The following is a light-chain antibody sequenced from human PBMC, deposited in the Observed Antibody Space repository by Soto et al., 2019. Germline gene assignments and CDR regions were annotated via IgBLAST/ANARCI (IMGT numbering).Light chain of an antibody. CDR1: QSISTS. CDR3: LQSYSTPYT. CDR2: AAS. Sequence: DIQMTQSTSSLSASVGDRVTITCRASQSISTSLNWFQQQPGKAPQLLISAASNLQGWVPSRFSGSGSGTQFTLTITSLQPEDFASYFCLQSYSTPYTFGQGTKLDI. J-gene: IGKJ2*01. V-gene: IGKV1-39*01.